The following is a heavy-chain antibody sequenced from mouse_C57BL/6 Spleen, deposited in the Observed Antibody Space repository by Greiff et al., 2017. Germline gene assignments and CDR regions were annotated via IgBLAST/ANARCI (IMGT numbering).Heavy chain of an antibody. CDR1: GFTFSSYA. CDR2: ISSGGDYI. J-gene: IGHJ3*01. Sequence: EVMLVESGEGLVKPGGSLKLSCAASGFTFSSYAMSWVRQTPEKRLEWVAYISSGGDYIYYADTVKGRFTISRDNARNTLYLQMSSLKSEDAAMXYCTRGPSYYDYDGGFAYWGQGTLVTVSA. D-gene: IGHD2-4*01. V-gene: IGHV5-9-1*02. CDR3: TRGPSYYDYDGGFAY.